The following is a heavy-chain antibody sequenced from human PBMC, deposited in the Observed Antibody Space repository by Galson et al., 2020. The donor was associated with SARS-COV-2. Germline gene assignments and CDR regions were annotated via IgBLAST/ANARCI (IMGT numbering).Heavy chain of an antibody. D-gene: IGHD4-4*01. Sequence: ASVKVSCKPSGYTFTGYYMHWVRQAPGQGPEWMGWINPNSANTKYAQKFQGRVTMTRDTSISTAYMEVSGLRSDDTAVYYCARGGANYRNWFDPWGQGTLVTVSS. V-gene: IGHV1-2*02. CDR2: INPNSANT. CDR1: GYTFTGYY. J-gene: IGHJ5*02. CDR3: ARGGANYRNWFDP.